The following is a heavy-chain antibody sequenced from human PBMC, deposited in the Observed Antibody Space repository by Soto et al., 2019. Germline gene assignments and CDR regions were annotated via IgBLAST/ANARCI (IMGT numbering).Heavy chain of an antibody. CDR3: AREGRGYIAAAGYKFDY. CDR2: IYTSGST. D-gene: IGHD6-13*01. CDR1: GGSISSYY. J-gene: IGHJ4*02. Sequence: SETLSLTCTVSGGSISSYYWSWIRQPAGKGLEWIGRIYTSGSTNYNPSLKSRVTMSVDTSKNQFSLKLSSVTAADTAVYYCAREGRGYIAAAGYKFDYWGQGTMVTVSS. V-gene: IGHV4-4*07.